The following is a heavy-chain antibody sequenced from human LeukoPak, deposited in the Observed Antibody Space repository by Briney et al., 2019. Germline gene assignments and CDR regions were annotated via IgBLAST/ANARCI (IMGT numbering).Heavy chain of an antibody. D-gene: IGHD6-13*01. CDR2: IIPIFGTA. CDR1: AYTFTSYA. V-gene: IGHV1-69*13. CDR3: ARGAFSLAAAGYNWFDP. J-gene: IGHJ5*02. Sequence: SVKVSCKASAYTFTSYAISWVRQAPGQGLEWMGGIIPIFGTANYAQKFQGRVTITADESTSTAYMELSSLRSEDTAVYYCARGAFSLAAAGYNWFDPWGQGTLVTVSS.